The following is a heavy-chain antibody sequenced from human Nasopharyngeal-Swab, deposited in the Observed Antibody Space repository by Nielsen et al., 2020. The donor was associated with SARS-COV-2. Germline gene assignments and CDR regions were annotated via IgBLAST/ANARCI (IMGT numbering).Heavy chain of an antibody. CDR3: ASGQCINGVCNPTDGLDV. D-gene: IGHD2-8*01. Sequence: SSVKVSCKASGFSITYRFLRWMRQAPGQALEWMGWITPFNGNAKYAQKFQGRVSITRDGSRTTASLELSSLRPDDTAMYFCASGQCINGVCNPTDGLDVWGQGTSVTVSS. J-gene: IGHJ6*02. CDR2: ITPFNGNA. V-gene: IGHV1-45*02. CDR1: GFSITYRF.